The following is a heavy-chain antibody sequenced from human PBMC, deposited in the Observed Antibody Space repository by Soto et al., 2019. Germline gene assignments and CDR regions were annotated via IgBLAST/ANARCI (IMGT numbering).Heavy chain of an antibody. Sequence: GESLKISCKGSGYSFTSYWIAWVRQMPGKGLEWMGIIYRGDSDIRYSPSFQGQVTMSTDKSISTAADTAVYFCSRGRDPHKGGRTWGQGTLVTVSS. CDR3: GRT. J-gene: IGHJ5*02. CDR1: GYSFTSYW. V-gene: IGHV5-51*01. D-gene: IGHD3-3*01. CDR2: IYRGDSDI.